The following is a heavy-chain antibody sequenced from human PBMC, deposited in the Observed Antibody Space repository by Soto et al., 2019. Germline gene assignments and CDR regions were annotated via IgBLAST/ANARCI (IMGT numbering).Heavy chain of an antibody. D-gene: IGHD3-10*01. J-gene: IGHJ6*02. V-gene: IGHV4-34*01. Sequence: SETVSLTCALYGGSFSDYYWGWVRQPPGKGLECIAEITHSGSTNYNPSLKSRVTLSLDTSKNQFSLNLTSVTAADAAVYYCARGLRASFGVRLSYYYYGMDVWGQGTTVTVSS. CDR1: GGSFSDYY. CDR3: ARGLRASFGVRLSYYYYGMDV. CDR2: ITHSGST.